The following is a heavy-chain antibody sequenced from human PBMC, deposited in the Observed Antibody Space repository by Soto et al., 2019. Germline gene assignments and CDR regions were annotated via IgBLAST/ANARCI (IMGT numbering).Heavy chain of an antibody. J-gene: IGHJ4*02. CDR2: IDPSGART. CDR1: GYTFISYY. D-gene: IGHD5-18*01. Sequence: QVQVQQSGAEVKEPGASVRISCKASGYTFISYYMHWVRQAPGQGLEWMGIIDPSGARTTYAQRFRGRVTMTWDTSRSTVYMDMTSLRPDDTAVYFSATTISYGDPGDYWGQGTVV. V-gene: IGHV1-46*01. CDR3: ATTISYGDPGDY.